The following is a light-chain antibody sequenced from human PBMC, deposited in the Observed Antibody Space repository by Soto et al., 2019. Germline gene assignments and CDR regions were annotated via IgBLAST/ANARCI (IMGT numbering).Light chain of an antibody. V-gene: IGLV2-14*01. J-gene: IGLJ1*01. CDR2: DVT. Sequence: SVLTQPASVSESPGQSITISCTGTSSDVGGYKYVSWYQQHPGKAPKLLIYDVTNRPSGVSNRFSGSKSGYTASLTISGLQSEDEADYYCSSYTSFKTLVFGTGNKVTVL. CDR1: SSDVGGYKY. CDR3: SSYTSFKTLV.